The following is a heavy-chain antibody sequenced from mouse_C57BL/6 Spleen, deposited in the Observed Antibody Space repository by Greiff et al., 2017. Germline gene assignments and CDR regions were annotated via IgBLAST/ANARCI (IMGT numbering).Heavy chain of an antibody. J-gene: IGHJ2*01. V-gene: IGHV14-4*01. CDR3: TTDGYYFDY. Sequence: DVKLVESGAELVRPGASVKLSCTASGFNIKDDYMHWVKQRPEQGLEWIGWIDPENGDTEYASKFQGKATITADTSSNTAYLQLSSLTSEDSAVYYCTTDGYYFDYWGQGTTLTVSS. D-gene: IGHD2-3*01. CDR1: GFNIKDDY. CDR2: IDPENGDT.